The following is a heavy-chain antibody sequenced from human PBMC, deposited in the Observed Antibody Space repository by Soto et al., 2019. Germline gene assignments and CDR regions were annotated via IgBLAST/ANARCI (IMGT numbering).Heavy chain of an antibody. Sequence: QVQLVESGGCVVQPGRSLRLSCAASGFTCSSYAMHWVRQAPGKGLEWVAVISYDGSDKYYADSVKGRFTISRVNAKNTLNLQMNSLRADETGVYYCVKALGELSPESYDYWGQGTLNTIST. CDR2: ISYDGSDK. CDR1: GFTCSSYA. V-gene: IGHV3-30*18. D-gene: IGHD3-16*02. CDR3: VKALGELSPESYDY. J-gene: IGHJ4*02.